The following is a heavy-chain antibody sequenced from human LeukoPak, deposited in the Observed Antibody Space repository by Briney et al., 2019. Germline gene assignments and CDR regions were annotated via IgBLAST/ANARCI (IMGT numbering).Heavy chain of an antibody. Sequence: ASVKVSCKASGYTFTSYYMHWVRQAPGQGLEWMGIINPSGGSTSYAQKFQGRVTMTRDTSTSTVYMELSSLSSEDTAVYYCARGMVRGVIIKPYYYYGMDVWGKGTTVTVSS. CDR1: GYTFTSYY. V-gene: IGHV1-46*01. D-gene: IGHD3-10*01. J-gene: IGHJ6*04. CDR3: ARGMVRGVIIKPYYYYGMDV. CDR2: INPSGGST.